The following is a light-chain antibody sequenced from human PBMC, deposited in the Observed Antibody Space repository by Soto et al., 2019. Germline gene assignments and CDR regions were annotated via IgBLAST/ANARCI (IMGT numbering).Light chain of an antibody. V-gene: IGKV3-15*01. CDR3: QQYNDWPPA. J-gene: IGKJ4*01. CDR1: QSVSSY. Sequence: EKVLTRSPASLSLSPMGIANLGFMASQSVSSYLAWYQQKPGQAPRLLIYGASTRATGIPARFRGSGSGTEFTLTIDSLQSEDFAVYYCQQYNDWPPAFGGGTKVDIK. CDR2: GAS.